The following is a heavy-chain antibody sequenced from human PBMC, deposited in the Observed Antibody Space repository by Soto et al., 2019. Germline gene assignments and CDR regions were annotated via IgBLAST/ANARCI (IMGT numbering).Heavy chain of an antibody. CDR3: ARELDGIDV. CDR1: GLTFSDYY. Sequence: PGGSLRLSCAASGLTFSDYYMSWIRQAPGKGLEWVSYITSSGSYTMYADSVQGRFTISRDNAKNSLYLQMNSLRAEDTAVYYCARELDGIDVWGQGTTVTVSS. J-gene: IGHJ6*02. V-gene: IGHV3-11*05. CDR2: ITSSGSYT.